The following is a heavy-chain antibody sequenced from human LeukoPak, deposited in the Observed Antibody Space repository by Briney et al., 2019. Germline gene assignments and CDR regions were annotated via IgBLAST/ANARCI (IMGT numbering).Heavy chain of an antibody. V-gene: IGHV1-3*01. Sequence: ASVNVSCKASGYIFINNAINWGRQAPGQRPEWIGWINAGNGNTKYSQKFQGRVTITRDTSASTAYMELSSLRSEDTAVYYCARGPRAAADDYWGQGTLVTVSS. CDR2: INAGNGNT. D-gene: IGHD6-13*01. CDR3: ARGPRAAADDY. CDR1: GYIFINNA. J-gene: IGHJ4*02.